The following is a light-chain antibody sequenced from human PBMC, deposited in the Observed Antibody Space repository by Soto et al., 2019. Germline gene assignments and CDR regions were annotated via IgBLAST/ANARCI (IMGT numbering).Light chain of an antibody. J-gene: IGKJ3*01. CDR3: QQSYSTLMVT. Sequence: DIQMTQPPSSLSASVGDRVTITCRASQSISSYLNWYQQKPGKAPKLLIYAASSLQSGVPSRFSGSGSGTDFTLTISSLQPEDFATYYCQQSYSTLMVTFGPGTKVDIK. V-gene: IGKV1-39*01. CDR1: QSISSY. CDR2: AAS.